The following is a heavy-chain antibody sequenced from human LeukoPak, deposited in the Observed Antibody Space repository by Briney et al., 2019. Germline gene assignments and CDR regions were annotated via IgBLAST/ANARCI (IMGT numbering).Heavy chain of an antibody. Sequence: TSETLSLTCAVYGGSFSGYHWSWIRQPPGKGLEWIGEINHSGSANYNPSLKSRVTISVDTSKNQFSLKLSSVTAADTAVYYCARGFVLTGYGSGNGPDAFDIWGQGTMVTVSS. V-gene: IGHV4-34*01. J-gene: IGHJ3*02. D-gene: IGHD3-10*01. CDR1: GGSFSGYH. CDR2: INHSGSA. CDR3: ARGFVLTGYGSGNGPDAFDI.